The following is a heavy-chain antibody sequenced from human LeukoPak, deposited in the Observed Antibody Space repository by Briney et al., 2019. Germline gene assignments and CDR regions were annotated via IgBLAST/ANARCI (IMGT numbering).Heavy chain of an antibody. Sequence: GGSLRLSCAASGFTFSSYAMSWVRQAPGKGLEWVSAISGSGGSTYYADPVKGRFTISRDSSKNTLYLQMNSLRAEDTAVYYCAKRRGLELLYYYYMDVWGKGTTVTAAS. D-gene: IGHD1-7*01. V-gene: IGHV3-23*01. CDR1: GFTFSSYA. J-gene: IGHJ6*03. CDR3: AKRRGLELLYYYYMDV. CDR2: ISGSGGST.